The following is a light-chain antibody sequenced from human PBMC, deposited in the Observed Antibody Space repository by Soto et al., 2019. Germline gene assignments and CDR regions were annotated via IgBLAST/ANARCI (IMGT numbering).Light chain of an antibody. J-gene: IGKJ2*01. CDR3: QQSYSTPYT. CDR2: AAS. CDR1: QSISSY. V-gene: IGKV1-39*01. Sequence: DIQMTQSPSSLSAPVGDRVTIACRASQSISSYLIWYQQKPGKAPKLLIYAASSLQSGVPSRFSGSGSGTDFTLTINSLQPEDLAIYYCQQSYSTPYTFGQGTKVDIK.